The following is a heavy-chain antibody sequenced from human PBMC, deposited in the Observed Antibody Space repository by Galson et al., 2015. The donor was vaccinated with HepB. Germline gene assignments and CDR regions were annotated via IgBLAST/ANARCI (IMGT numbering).Heavy chain of an antibody. CDR2: ISSSSSTI. CDR3: ARDYSGSYLPLHFDY. V-gene: IGHV3-48*01. J-gene: IGHJ4*02. Sequence: SLRLSCAASGFTFSSYSMNWVRQAPGKGLEWVSYISSSSSTIYYADSVKGRFTISRDNAKNSLYLQMNSLRAEDTAVYYCARDYSGSYLPLHFDYWGQGTLVTVSS. CDR1: GFTFSSYS. D-gene: IGHD1-26*01.